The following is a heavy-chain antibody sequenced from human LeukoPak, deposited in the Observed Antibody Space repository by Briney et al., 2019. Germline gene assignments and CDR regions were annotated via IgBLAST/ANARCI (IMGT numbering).Heavy chain of an antibody. CDR3: AKVGSGYNGPDY. J-gene: IGHJ4*02. CDR1: GLTFSSHW. CDR2: ITNDGSST. V-gene: IGHV3-74*01. D-gene: IGHD3-22*01. Sequence: PGGSLRLSCAASGLTFSSHWMHWVRQAPGKGLVWVSRITNDGSSTTYADSVKGRFTISRDNSKNTLYLQMNSLRAEDTAVYYCAKVGSGYNGPDYWGQGTLVTVSS.